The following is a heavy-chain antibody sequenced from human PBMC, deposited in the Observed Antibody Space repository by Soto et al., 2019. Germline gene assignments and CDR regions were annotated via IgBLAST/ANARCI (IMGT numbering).Heavy chain of an antibody. CDR3: ARKAWVRFDF. V-gene: IGHV4-4*02. CDR1: VAPISGSVW. J-gene: IGHJ4*02. CDR2: VFHSGGA. Sequence: SETLSLTCAFSVAPISGSVWCTWVRQPPGKGLEWIGEVFHSGGANYNPSLKSRVSMSVDTSRSQFSLELHSVTAADTAVYYCARKAWVRFDFWGQGIMVTVSS. D-gene: IGHD3-16*01.